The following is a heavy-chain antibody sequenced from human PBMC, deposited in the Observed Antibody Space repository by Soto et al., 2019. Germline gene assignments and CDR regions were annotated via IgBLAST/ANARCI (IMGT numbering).Heavy chain of an antibody. CDR3: VRQGFGNLHGLVDV. CDR1: GVSSGNYK. Sequence: QVQLQESGPGLVNPSETLSLTCTVSGVSSGNYKWSWIRQSPGKGLEWIGYIDDGGSTSYNPSLKSRVTMSVDTSTRQFSLNLRSVTVADTAVYYCVRQGFGNLHGLVDVW. J-gene: IGHJ6*01. D-gene: IGHD3-10*01. CDR2: IDDGGST. V-gene: IGHV4-59*08.